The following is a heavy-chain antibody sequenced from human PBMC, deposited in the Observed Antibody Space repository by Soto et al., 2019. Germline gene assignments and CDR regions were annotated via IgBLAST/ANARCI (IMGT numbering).Heavy chain of an antibody. V-gene: IGHV3-30*18. J-gene: IGHJ3*02. Sequence: GGSLRLSCAASGFTFSSYGMHWVRQAPGKGLEWVAVISYDGSNKYYADSVKGRFTISRDNSKNTLYLQMNSLRAEDTAVYYCAKLSVQLERLGGLVNAFDIWGQGTMVTVSS. CDR1: GFTFSSYG. D-gene: IGHD1-1*01. CDR3: AKLSVQLERLGGLVNAFDI. CDR2: ISYDGSNK.